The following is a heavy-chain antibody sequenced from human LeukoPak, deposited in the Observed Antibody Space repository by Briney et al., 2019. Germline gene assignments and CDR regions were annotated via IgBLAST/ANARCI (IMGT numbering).Heavy chain of an antibody. J-gene: IGHJ4*02. V-gene: IGHV3-33*01. CDR3: ARDSYYGSGLLDY. Sequence: PLLRWCTAFRFNFRSYGMQWISQAPRKGLKWLAVIWYDGSNKYYADSVKGRFTISRDNSKDTLYLQMNSLRAEDTAVYYCARDSYYGSGLLDYWGQGTLVTVSS. CDR2: IWYDGSNK. CDR1: RFNFRSYG. D-gene: IGHD3-10*01.